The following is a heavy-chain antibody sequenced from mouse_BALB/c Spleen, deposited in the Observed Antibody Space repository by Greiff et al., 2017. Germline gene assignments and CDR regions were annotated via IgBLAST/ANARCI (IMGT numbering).Heavy chain of an antibody. J-gene: IGHJ3*01. CDR1: GYTFTSYW. D-gene: IGHD3-2*01. Sequence: QVQLQQPGAELVKPGASVKLSCKASGYTFTSYWMPWVKLRPGQGFEWIGEINPSNGGTNYNEKFKRKATLTVDKSSSTAYMQLSSLTSEDSAVYYCTQGRGQLGLSWFAYWGQGTLVTVSA. V-gene: IGHV1S16*01. CDR3: TQGRGQLGLSWFAY. CDR2: INPSNGGT.